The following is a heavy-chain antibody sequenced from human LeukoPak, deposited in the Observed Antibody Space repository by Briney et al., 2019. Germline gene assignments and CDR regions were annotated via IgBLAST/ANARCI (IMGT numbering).Heavy chain of an antibody. D-gene: IGHD6-13*01. V-gene: IGHV1-2*02. CDR1: GYTFTSYD. CDR3: ARDRRDFSSSWNYYFDY. J-gene: IGHJ4*02. CDR2: INPNSGGT. Sequence: ASVKVSCKASGYTFTSYDINWVRQAPGQGLEWMGWINPNSGGTNYAQKFQGRVTMTRDTSISTAYMELSRLRSDDTAVYYCARDRRDFSSSWNYYFDYWGQGTLVTVSS.